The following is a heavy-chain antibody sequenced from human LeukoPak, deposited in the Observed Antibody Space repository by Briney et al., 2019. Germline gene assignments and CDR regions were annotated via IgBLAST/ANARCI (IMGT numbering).Heavy chain of an antibody. CDR3: AKDPRGYCSSTSCYY. CDR1: GFTFSSYG. CDR2: IWYDGSNK. J-gene: IGHJ4*02. D-gene: IGHD2-2*01. Sequence: GGSLRLSCAASGFTFSSYGMHWVRQAPGKGLEWVAVIWYDGSNKYYADSVKGRFTISRDNSKNTLYLQMNSLRAEDTAVYYCAKDPRGYCSSTSCYYWGQGTLVTVSS. V-gene: IGHV3-30*02.